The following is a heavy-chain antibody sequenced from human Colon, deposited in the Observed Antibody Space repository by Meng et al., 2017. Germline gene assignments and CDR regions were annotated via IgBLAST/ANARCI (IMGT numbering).Heavy chain of an antibody. D-gene: IGHD3-10*01. CDR3: VRDQTISGTGPHFDS. CDR1: GFTFRSNW. V-gene: IGHV3-74*01. J-gene: IGHJ4*02. CDR2: SNYDGTTT. Sequence: GESLKISCAASGFTFRSNWMHWVRQSPGKGLVWVSRSNYDGTTTTYADSVKGRFTISRDNAMNTLHLQMNSLRVEDTALYYCVRDQTISGTGPHFDSWGQGTLVTVSS.